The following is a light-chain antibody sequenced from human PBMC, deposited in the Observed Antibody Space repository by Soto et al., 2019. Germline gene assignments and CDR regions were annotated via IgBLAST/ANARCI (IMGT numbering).Light chain of an antibody. J-gene: IGLJ1*01. V-gene: IGLV1-40*01. CDR2: GNK. Sequence: QSVLTQPPSVYGAPGQRVTISCTRSSSNIGAGYDVHWYQQVPGTAPQLLIYGNKIRPSGVPDRFSGSKSGTSASLAITGLQAEDEADYYCQSYDSNLSGYVFGTGTKVTV. CDR3: QSYDSNLSGYV. CDR1: SSNIGAGYD.